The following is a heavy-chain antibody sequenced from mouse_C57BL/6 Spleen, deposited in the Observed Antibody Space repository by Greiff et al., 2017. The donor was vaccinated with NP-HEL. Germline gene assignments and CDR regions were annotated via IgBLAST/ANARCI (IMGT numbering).Heavy chain of an antibody. CDR3: TTDTLLRRTPHWYFDV. V-gene: IGHV14-4*01. CDR1: GFNIKDDY. J-gene: IGHJ1*03. D-gene: IGHD2-4*01. Sequence: VQLQQSGAELVRPGASVKLSCTASGFNIKDDYMHWVKQRPEQGLEWIGWIDPENGDTEYASKFQGKATITADTSSNTAYLQLSSLTSEDTAVYYCTTDTLLRRTPHWYFDVWGTGTTVTVSS. CDR2: IDPENGDT.